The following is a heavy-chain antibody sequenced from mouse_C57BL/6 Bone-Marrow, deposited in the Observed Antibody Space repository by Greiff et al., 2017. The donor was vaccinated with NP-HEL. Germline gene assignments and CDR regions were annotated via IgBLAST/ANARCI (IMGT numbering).Heavy chain of an antibody. CDR3: SDGRGDY. CDR2: IDPENGDT. J-gene: IGHJ2*01. D-gene: IGHD2-3*01. CDR1: GFNIKDDY. V-gene: IGHV14-4*01. Sequence: VQLQQSGAELVRPVASVKLSCTASGFNIKDDYMHWVKQRPEQGLEWIGWIDPENGDTEYASKFQGKATITADTSSNTAYLQLSSLTSEDTAVYYCSDGRGDYWGQGTTLTVSS.